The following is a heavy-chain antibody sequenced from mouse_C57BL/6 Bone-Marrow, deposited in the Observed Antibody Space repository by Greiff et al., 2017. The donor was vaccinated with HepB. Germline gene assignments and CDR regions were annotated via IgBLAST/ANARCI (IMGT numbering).Heavy chain of an antibody. CDR1: GYTFTDYY. J-gene: IGHJ2*01. CDR3: ARTGTFDY. CDR2: IYPGSGNT. Sequence: LVESGAELVRPGASVKLSCKASGYTFTDYYINWVKQRPGQGLEWIARIYPGSGNTYYNEKFKGKATLTAEKSSSTAYMQLSSLTSEDSAVYFCARTGTFDYWGQGTTLTVSS. D-gene: IGHD4-1*01. V-gene: IGHV1-76*01.